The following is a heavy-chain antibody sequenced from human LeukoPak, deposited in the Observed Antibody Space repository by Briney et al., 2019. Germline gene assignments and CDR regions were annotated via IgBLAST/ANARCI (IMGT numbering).Heavy chain of an antibody. CDR2: ISYDGSNK. CDR3: ARDSGYESFDY. V-gene: IGHV3-30*03. J-gene: IGHJ4*02. Sequence: GRSLRLSCAASGFTFSSYGMHWVRQAPGKGLEWVAVISYDGSNKYYAGSVEGRFTISRDNSKNTLYLQMNSLRAEDTAVYYCARDSGYESFDYWGQGTLVTVSS. D-gene: IGHD5-12*01. CDR1: GFTFSSYG.